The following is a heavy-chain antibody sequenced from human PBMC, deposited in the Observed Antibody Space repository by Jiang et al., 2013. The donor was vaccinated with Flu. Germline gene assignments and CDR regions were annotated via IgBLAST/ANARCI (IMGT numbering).Heavy chain of an antibody. V-gene: IGHV1-46*01. Sequence: GAEVKKPGASVKVSCKASGCTFSTYKIHWVRQAPGQGLEWMGIINPTDSTTTYAQKFQGRVTMTRDTSTSTVYMELSSLRFEDTAVYYCARDRDDFGEDSWGQGTLVIVSS. CDR3: ARDRDDFGEDS. CDR1: GCTFSTYK. CDR2: INPTDSTT. J-gene: IGHJ4*02. D-gene: IGHD4-17*01.